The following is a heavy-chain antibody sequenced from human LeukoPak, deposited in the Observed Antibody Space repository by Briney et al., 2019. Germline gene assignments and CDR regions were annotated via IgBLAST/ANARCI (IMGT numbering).Heavy chain of an antibody. CDR2: ISWNSGSI. CDR3: AKANYDSSGNDY. CDR1: GFTFDDYA. D-gene: IGHD3-22*01. Sequence: GRSLRLSCAASGFTFDDYAMHWVRHAPGKGLEGVSGISWNSGSIGYADSVKGRFTISRDNAKNSLYLQMNSLRAEDTALYYCAKANYDSSGNDYWGQGTLVTVSS. J-gene: IGHJ4*02. V-gene: IGHV3-9*01.